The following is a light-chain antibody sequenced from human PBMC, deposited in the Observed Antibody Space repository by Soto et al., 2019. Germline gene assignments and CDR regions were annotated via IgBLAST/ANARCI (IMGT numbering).Light chain of an antibody. CDR2: QVS. CDR3: VQGTHWPWT. CDR1: QGLVYRDGNTF. Sequence: DVVMTQSPLSLSVTLGQPASISCRSSQGLVYRDGNTFLNWFHQRPGQAPRRLIYQVSNRVSGVLDRFIGSGSCTDYTITISRVEAEDVWIYYCVQGTHWPWTFGQGTKVEIK. J-gene: IGKJ1*01. V-gene: IGKV2-30*01.